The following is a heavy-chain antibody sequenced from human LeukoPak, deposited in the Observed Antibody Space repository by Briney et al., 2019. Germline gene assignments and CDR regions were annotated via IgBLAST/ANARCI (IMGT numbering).Heavy chain of an antibody. V-gene: IGHV3-7*01. D-gene: IGHD3-22*01. CDR1: GFSFSNYW. CDR3: AREQGSMMVGRTTNCYFDL. Sequence: GGSLRLSCAASGFSFSNYWMSWVRQAPGKGLEWLANINQDGSEIYYVDSVKGRFTISRDNGKNSLYLQINSLRADDTAVYYCAREQGSMMVGRTTNCYFDLWGRGTLVTVSS. J-gene: IGHJ2*01. CDR2: INQDGSEI.